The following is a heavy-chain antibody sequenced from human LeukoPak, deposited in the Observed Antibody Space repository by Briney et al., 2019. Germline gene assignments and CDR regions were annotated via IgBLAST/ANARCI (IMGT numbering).Heavy chain of an antibody. CDR1: GGSISSYY. CDR2: IYYSGST. CDR3: AREALDGYNHYYFDH. V-gene: IGHV4-59*01. J-gene: IGHJ4*02. D-gene: IGHD5-24*01. Sequence: PSETLSLTCTVSGGSISSYYWSWIRQPPGKGLEWIGYIYYSGSTNYNPSLKSRVTISVDTSKNQFSLKLSSVTAADTAVYYCAREALDGYNHYYFDHWGQGTLVTVSS.